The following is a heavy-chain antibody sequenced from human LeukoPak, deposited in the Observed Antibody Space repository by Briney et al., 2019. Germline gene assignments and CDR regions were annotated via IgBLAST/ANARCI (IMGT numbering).Heavy chain of an antibody. CDR2: IYSGGST. Sequence: HPGGSLRLSCAASGFTVSSNYMSWVRQAPGKGPEWVSVIYSGGSTYYGDSVKGRFTISRDNSKNTLYLQMNSLRAEDTAVYYCARAPPYCSSTSCYLYDYWGQGTLVTVSS. J-gene: IGHJ4*02. CDR1: GFTVSSNY. CDR3: ARAPPYCSSTSCYLYDY. D-gene: IGHD2-2*01. V-gene: IGHV3-66*01.